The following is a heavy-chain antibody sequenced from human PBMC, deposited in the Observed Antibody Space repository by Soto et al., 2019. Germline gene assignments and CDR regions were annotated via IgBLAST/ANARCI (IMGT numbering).Heavy chain of an antibody. Sequence: GALLVPCSASGFTFSTYTMAWVRQAPGKGLEWVSSVGGSGDGTYYADSVKGRFTISRDNSKNTLYLQMNSLRAEDTAIYYCEKAREVTLVRISLVQWGQGTLVTVYS. J-gene: IGHJ4*02. CDR1: GFTFSTYT. D-gene: IGHD3-10*01. V-gene: IGHV3-23*01. CDR2: VGGSGDGT. CDR3: EKAREVTLVRISLVQ.